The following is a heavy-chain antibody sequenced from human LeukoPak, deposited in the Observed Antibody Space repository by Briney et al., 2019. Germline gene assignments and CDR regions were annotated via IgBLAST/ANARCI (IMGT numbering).Heavy chain of an antibody. D-gene: IGHD4-17*01. CDR1: GFTFSSFA. Sequence: PGGSLRLSCATSGFTFSSFALHWVRQAPGKGLDWVAVISYDGTYKSYADSVRGRFTISRDTSKTSLYLQMNSLRAEDTALYYCGGGSPRPPAITVMFGYGGQGPLVTVSS. CDR3: GGGSPRPPAITVMFGY. V-gene: IGHV3-30*04. J-gene: IGHJ4*02. CDR2: ISYDGTYK.